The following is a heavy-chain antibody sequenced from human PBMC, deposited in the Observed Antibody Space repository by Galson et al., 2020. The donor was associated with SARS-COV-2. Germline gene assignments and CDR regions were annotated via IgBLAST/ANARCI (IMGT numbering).Heavy chain of an antibody. D-gene: IGHD6-13*01. V-gene: IGHV4-31*03. CDR2: IHYSGST. CDR1: GGAISSGDDY. J-gene: IGHJ4*02. CDR3: ARGMYGSSWYGFDY. Sequence: SETLSLTCTVSGGAISSGDDYWSWIRQHPGKGLEWIGYIHYSGSTYYNPSLESRLTMSVDTSKSQFSLKLTSVTAADTAVYYCARGMYGSSWYGFDYWGQGSLVTASS.